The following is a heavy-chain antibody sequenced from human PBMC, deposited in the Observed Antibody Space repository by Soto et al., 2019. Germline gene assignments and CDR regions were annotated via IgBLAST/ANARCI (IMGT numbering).Heavy chain of an antibody. CDR1: GFRFSDYY. CDR2: ISSSSSYT. CDR3: ARDLGRGNKYNYDNSGYSHGAFDI. J-gene: IGHJ3*02. D-gene: IGHD3-22*01. Sequence: GGSLRLSCAASGFRFSDYYMNWVRQAPGKGLEWVSYISSSSSYTNYADSVKGRFTISRDNAKNSLFLQMNSLRAEDTAVYYCARDLGRGNKYNYDNSGYSHGAFDIWGQGTKVTVSS. V-gene: IGHV3-11*06.